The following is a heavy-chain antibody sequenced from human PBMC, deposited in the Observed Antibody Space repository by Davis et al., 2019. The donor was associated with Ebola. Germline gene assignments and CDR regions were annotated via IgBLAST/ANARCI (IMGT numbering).Heavy chain of an antibody. CDR3: AKERFHAYDFWSGLFDY. CDR2: ISGSGGST. D-gene: IGHD3-3*01. J-gene: IGHJ4*02. CDR1: GFTFSSYA. Sequence: GGSLRLSCAASGFTFSSYAMSWVRQAPGKGLEWVSTISGSGGSTYYADSVKGRFTISRDNSKNTLYLQMNSLRAEDTAVYYCAKERFHAYDFWSGLFDYWGQGTLVTVSS. V-gene: IGHV3-23*01.